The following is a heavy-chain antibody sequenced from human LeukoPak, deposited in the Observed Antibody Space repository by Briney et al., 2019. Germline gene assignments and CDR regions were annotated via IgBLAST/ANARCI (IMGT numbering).Heavy chain of an antibody. J-gene: IGHJ5*02. Sequence: GASVKVSCKASGYTFTGYYMHWVRQAPGQGLEWMGWINPNSGGTNYAQKFQGRVTMTRDASISTAYMELSRRRSDHTAVYYCAREEGQSAAGILLYNWFDPWGQGTLVTVSS. CDR3: AREEGQSAAGILLYNWFDP. CDR2: INPNSGGT. CDR1: GYTFTGYY. D-gene: IGHD6-13*01. V-gene: IGHV1-2*02.